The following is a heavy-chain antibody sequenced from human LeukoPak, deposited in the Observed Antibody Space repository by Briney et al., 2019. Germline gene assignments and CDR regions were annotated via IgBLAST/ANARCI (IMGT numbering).Heavy chain of an antibody. Sequence: GGSLRLSCAASGFTFSYYWMTWVRQAPGKGLEWVANIKQDGSEKYYVDSVKGRFTISRDNAKNSLYLQMNSLRAEDTAVYYCARGVPTGSDYFDYWGQGTLVTVSS. D-gene: IGHD1-1*01. J-gene: IGHJ4*02. CDR3: ARGVPTGSDYFDY. V-gene: IGHV3-7*01. CDR1: GFTFSYYW. CDR2: IKQDGSEK.